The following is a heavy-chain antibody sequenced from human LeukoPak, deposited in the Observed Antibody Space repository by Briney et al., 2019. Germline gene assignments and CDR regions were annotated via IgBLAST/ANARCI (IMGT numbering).Heavy chain of an antibody. CDR3: ARGFYGDFVGDYFDY. D-gene: IGHD4-17*01. Sequence: SETLSLTCTVSGGSISSGNYYWSWIRQPAGKGLEWIGRIYSSGSTNYNPSPKSRVTISLDTSKNQFSLKVSSVTAADTAVYYCARGFYGDFVGDYFDYWGQGTLVTVSS. J-gene: IGHJ4*02. CDR1: GGSISSGNYY. V-gene: IGHV4-61*02. CDR2: IYSSGST.